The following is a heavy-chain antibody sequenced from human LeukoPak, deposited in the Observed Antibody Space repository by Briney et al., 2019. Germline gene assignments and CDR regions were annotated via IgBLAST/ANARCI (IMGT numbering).Heavy chain of an antibody. V-gene: IGHV3-7*01. CDR2: LKQDGSIQ. CDR3: ARDHNVADV. Sequence: GGSLRLSCVASGFTFSHYWMTWYRQAPGKGLEWVANLKQDGSIQAYGDSVRDRFTISRDNAKNSVYIQMNSLRVEDTAMYFCARDHNVADVWGRGTKVTVSS. D-gene: IGHD2-8*01. J-gene: IGHJ3*01. CDR1: GFTFSHYW.